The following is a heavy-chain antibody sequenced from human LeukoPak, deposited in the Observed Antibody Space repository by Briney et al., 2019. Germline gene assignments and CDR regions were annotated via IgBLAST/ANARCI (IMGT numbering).Heavy chain of an antibody. CDR2: IYYSGST. D-gene: IGHD2-2*01. CDR1: GGSISSYY. Sequence: SETLSFTCTVSGGSISSYYWSWIRQPPGKGLEWIGYIYYSGSTNYNPSLKGRVTISVDTSKNQFSLKLSSVTAADTAVYYCARGLGGNCSSTSCRTYYMDVWGKGTTVTVSS. CDR3: ARGLGGNCSSTSCRTYYMDV. V-gene: IGHV4-59*12. J-gene: IGHJ6*03.